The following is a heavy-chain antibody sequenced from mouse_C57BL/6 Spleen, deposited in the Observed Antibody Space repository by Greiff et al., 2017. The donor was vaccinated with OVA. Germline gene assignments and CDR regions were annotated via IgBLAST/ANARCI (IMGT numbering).Heavy chain of an antibody. CDR3: TRKQLRVDY. V-gene: IGHV14-4*01. CDR2: IAPDNGYT. CDR1: GFNFTDDY. J-gene: IGHJ2*01. Sequence: VQLQQSGAELVRPGASVKLSCTASGFNFTDDYMHWVKQRPEQGLEWIGWIAPDNGYTDYASKFQGKSTFTAAQSANTAYLQLSSLTSEDTACYYWTRKQLRVDYWGQGTTPTVSS. D-gene: IGHD3-2*02.